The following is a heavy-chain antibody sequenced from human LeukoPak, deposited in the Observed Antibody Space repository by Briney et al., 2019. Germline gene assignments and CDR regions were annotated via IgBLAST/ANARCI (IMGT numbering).Heavy chain of an antibody. CDR1: GFTFSDYW. CDR3: TRGDPDY. Sequence: PGGSLRLSCAASGFTFSDYWMQWVRQASGKGLEWVANINHHGNENYLLDSVKGRFTISRDNAKNSLFLQMNSLRVEDTAVYYCTRGDPDYWGLGTLVTVSS. D-gene: IGHD2-21*02. J-gene: IGHJ4*02. V-gene: IGHV3-7*01. CDR2: INHHGNEN.